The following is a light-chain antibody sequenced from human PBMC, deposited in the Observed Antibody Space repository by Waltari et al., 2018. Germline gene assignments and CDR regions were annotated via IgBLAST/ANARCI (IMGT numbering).Light chain of an antibody. CDR2: HVT. CDR1: SSDLRANND. CDR3: SSYTITYTRV. Sequence: QSALTQPASVSGSPGQSLPTPCPGTSSDLRANNDLSWYRQHPGKAPKLILHHVTTRPSGVSHRFSGSKSGDTASLTISGLQAEDEADYFCSSYTITYTRVFGGGTKLTVL. J-gene: IGLJ3*02. V-gene: IGLV2-14*01.